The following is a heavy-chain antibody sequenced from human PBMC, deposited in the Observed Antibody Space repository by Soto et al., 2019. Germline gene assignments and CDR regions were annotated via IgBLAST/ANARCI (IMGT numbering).Heavy chain of an antibody. J-gene: IGHJ4*02. CDR2: IIPIFGTA. Sequence: SVKVSCKASGGTFSSYAISWVRQAPGQGLEWMGGIIPIFGTANYAQKFQGRVTITADKSTSTAYMELSSLRSEDTAVYYCARGRFLEWLSTDYWGQGTLVTVSS. D-gene: IGHD3-3*01. V-gene: IGHV1-69*06. CDR3: ARGRFLEWLSTDY. CDR1: GGTFSSYA.